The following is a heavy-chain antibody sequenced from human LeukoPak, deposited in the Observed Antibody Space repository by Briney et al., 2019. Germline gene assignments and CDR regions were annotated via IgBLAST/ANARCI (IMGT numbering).Heavy chain of an antibody. CDR3: VRKVYYYMDV. V-gene: IGHV3-23*01. CDR2: ISPSGDST. CDR1: GVTLSRYA. Sequence: GGSLRLSCEASGVTLSRYAVNWVRQAPGRGLEWLSYISPSGDSTGYAESVKGRFTISRDNSKNMLYMQMDSMRAEDTAIYYCVRKVYYYMDVWGKGTTVTVSS. J-gene: IGHJ6*03.